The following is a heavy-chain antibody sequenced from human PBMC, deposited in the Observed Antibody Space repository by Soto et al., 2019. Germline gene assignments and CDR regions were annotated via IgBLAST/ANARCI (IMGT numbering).Heavy chain of an antibody. D-gene: IGHD6-19*01. J-gene: IGHJ4*02. CDR2: MYNSGST. CDR3: AAGGKWLAFDY. Sequence: QVQLQESGPGLVKPSETLSLTCSVSGGSISSYYWSWIRQPPGKGLEWIGCMYNSGSTSYNPSLKSRVTIFADPSKNLFSLRLNSVTAADTAVYYCAAGGKWLAFDYWGQGTLATVSS. CDR1: GGSISSYY. V-gene: IGHV4-4*08.